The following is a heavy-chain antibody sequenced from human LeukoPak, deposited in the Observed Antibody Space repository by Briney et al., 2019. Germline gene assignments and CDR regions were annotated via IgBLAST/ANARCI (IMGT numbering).Heavy chain of an antibody. CDR3: ATQYSSSSNWFDP. Sequence: SETLSLTCTVSGGSISSYYWSWIRQPPGKGLEWIGYIYYSGSTNYNPSLKSRVTISVDTSKNQFSLKLSSVTAADTAVYYCATQYSSSSNWFDPWGQGTLSPSPQ. CDR2: IYYSGST. V-gene: IGHV4-59*08. J-gene: IGHJ5*02. D-gene: IGHD6-6*01. CDR1: GGSISSYY.